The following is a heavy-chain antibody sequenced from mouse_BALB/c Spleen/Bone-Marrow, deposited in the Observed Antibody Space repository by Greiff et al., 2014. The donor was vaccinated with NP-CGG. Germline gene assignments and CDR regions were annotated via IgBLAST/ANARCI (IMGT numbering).Heavy chain of an antibody. CDR2: ISGGGSYT. J-gene: IGHJ3*01. V-gene: IGHV5-9-2*01. Sequence: DVMLVESGGGLVKSGGSLKLSCAASGFTFSNYGMSWVRQTPEKRLEWVATISGGGSYTFYSDSVKGRFTISRDNAKNNLYQQLSSLRSEDTALYYCARHAYYDQTEVSFVYWGQGTLVTVSA. CDR3: ARHAYYDQTEVSFVY. D-gene: IGHD2-4*01. CDR1: GFTFSNYG.